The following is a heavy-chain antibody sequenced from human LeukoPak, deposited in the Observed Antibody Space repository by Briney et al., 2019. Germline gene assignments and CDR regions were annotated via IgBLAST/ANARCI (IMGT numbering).Heavy chain of an antibody. CDR2: INHSGST. Sequence: SETLSLTCAVYGGSFSGYYWSWIRQPPGKGLEWIGEINHSGSTNYNPSLKSRVTISVDTSKNQFSLKLSSETAADTAVYYCARGQIRYSSGWYVAFRGASYGMDVWGQGTTVTVSS. D-gene: IGHD6-19*01. CDR3: ARGQIRYSSGWYVAFRGASYGMDV. V-gene: IGHV4-34*01. J-gene: IGHJ6*02. CDR1: GGSFSGYY.